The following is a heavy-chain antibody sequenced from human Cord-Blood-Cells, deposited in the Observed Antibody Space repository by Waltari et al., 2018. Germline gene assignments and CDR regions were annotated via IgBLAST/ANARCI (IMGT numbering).Heavy chain of an antibody. J-gene: IGHJ5*02. CDR3: VRRGTSSDWFDP. D-gene: IGHD3-16*01. Sequence: QVQLVQSGAEVKKPGASVKVSCKASGYTFTSYDINWVRQATGQGLEWMGWMNPNSGNTGYAQKFQCRVTITMNTSISTAYMGLSSLRSEDTAVYYCVRRGTSSDWFDPWGQGTLVTVSS. V-gene: IGHV1-8*03. CDR1: GYTFTSYD. CDR2: MNPNSGNT.